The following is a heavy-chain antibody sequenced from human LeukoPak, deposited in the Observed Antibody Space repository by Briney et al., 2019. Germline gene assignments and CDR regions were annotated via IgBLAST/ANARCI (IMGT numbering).Heavy chain of an antibody. CDR1: GYTFTGYY. Sequence: ASVKVSCKASGYTFTGYYMHCGRQAPGQGLEWRGWINPNSGGTNYAQKFQGRVTMTRATSISTAYMELSRLRSADTAVYYCARDFGRGYSGYDSNWGQGTLVTVSS. CDR3: ARDFGRGYSGYDSN. D-gene: IGHD5-12*01. V-gene: IGHV1-2*02. CDR2: INPNSGGT. J-gene: IGHJ4*02.